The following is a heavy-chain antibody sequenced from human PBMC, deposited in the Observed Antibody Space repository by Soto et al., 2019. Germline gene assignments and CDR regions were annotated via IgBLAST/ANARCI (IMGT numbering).Heavy chain of an antibody. J-gene: IGHJ4*02. CDR1: EFTFSDYA. V-gene: IGHV3-23*04. CDR2: ISDSGGNS. Sequence: EAQLVESGGGLVQPGGSLRLSCVASEFTFSDYAMTWVREAPGKGLEWVSGISDSGGNSKYSDSVKGRFTISRDNSKITLHLQLNSLRVDVKAVYYCAKDFWAKGVGGTMHYWGQGTPVTVSS. CDR3: AKDFWAKGVGGTMHY. D-gene: IGHD1-26*01.